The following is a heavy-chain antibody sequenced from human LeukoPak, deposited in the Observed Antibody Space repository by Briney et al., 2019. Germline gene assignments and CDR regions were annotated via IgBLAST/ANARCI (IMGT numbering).Heavy chain of an antibody. CDR1: GFTFSSYA. Sequence: GGSLRLSCAASGFTFSSYAMSWVRQAPGKGLEWVSAISGSGGSTYYADSVKGRFTISRDNSKNTLYLQMNSLRAEDTAVYYCAKDLISGQWLVSWSLSDYWGQGTLVTVSS. D-gene: IGHD6-19*01. J-gene: IGHJ4*02. CDR2: ISGSGGST. CDR3: AKDLISGQWLVSWSLSDY. V-gene: IGHV3-23*01.